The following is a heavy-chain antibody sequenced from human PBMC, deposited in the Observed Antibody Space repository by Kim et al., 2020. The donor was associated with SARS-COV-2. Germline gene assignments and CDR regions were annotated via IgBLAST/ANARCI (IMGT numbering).Heavy chain of an antibody. V-gene: IGHV1-69*13. J-gene: IGHJ6*02. D-gene: IGHD6-13*01. CDR2: IIPIFGTA. Sequence: SVKVSCKASGGTFSSYAISWVRQAPGQGLEWMGGIIPIFGTANYAQKFQGRVTITADESTSTAYMELSSLRSEDTAVYYCARDPYSSTRFHGMDVWGQGTTVTVSS. CDR3: ARDPYSSTRFHGMDV. CDR1: GGTFSSYA.